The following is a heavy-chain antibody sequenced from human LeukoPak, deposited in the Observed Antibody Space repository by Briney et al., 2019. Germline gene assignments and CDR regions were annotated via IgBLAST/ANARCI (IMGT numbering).Heavy chain of an antibody. CDR2: IYYSGST. V-gene: IGHV4-39*01. CDR1: GGSISSSSYY. CDR3: ASGKIVIAAAETRFDY. D-gene: IGHD6-13*01. J-gene: IGHJ4*02. Sequence: PSETLSLTCTVSGGSISSSSYYWGWIRQPPGKGLEWIGSIYYSGSTYYNPSLKSRVTISVDTSKNQFSLKLSSVTAADTAVYYCASGKIVIAAAETRFDYWGQGTLVTVSS.